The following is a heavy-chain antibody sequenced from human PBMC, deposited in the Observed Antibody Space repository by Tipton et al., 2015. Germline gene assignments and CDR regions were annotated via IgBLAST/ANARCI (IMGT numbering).Heavy chain of an antibody. J-gene: IGHJ6*02. Sequence: GLVKPSETLSLTCTVSGGPVTSGSYYWSWIRQPPGKGLEWIGYISYTDGAHYNPALKSRVTISVDTSKNQFSLTLNSVTAADTAVYYCARDLEHGMDVWGQGTTVTVSS. D-gene: IGHD5-24*01. V-gene: IGHV4-61*01. CDR3: ARDLEHGMDV. CDR2: ISYTDGA. CDR1: GGPVTSGSYY.